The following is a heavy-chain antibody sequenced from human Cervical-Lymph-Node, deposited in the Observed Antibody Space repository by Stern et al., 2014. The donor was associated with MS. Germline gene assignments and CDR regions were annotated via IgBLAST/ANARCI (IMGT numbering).Heavy chain of an antibody. V-gene: IGHV3-30-3*01. CDR3: ARDLLWFGQLDRGAMDV. J-gene: IGHJ6*02. CDR2: ISYGGSKT. Sequence: VQLVESGGGVVQPGRSLRLSCVATGFNFSSYAMKWVRQDPGKGLEWVAVISYGGSKTYYAASVKGRLTISSDNAKNSLFLQMNHLRPEDTADYYCARDLLWFGQLDRGAMDVWGQGRTVTVSS. D-gene: IGHD3-10*01. CDR1: GFNFSSYA.